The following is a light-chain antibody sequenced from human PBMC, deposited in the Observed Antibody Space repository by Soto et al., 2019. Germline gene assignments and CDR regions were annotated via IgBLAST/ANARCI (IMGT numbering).Light chain of an antibody. CDR1: QSVRSN. Sequence: EIVMTQSPATLSVSPGERATLSCRASQSVRSNLAWYQQKPGQAPRLLIYGASSRATGIPDRFSGRGSGTDFTLTISRLEPEDFAVYYCQQYGSSPWTFGQGTKVDIK. V-gene: IGKV3-20*01. CDR3: QQYGSSPWT. J-gene: IGKJ1*01. CDR2: GAS.